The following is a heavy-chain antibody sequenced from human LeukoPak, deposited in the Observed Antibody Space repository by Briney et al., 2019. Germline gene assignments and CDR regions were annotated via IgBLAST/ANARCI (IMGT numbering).Heavy chain of an antibody. D-gene: IGHD3-10*01. CDR2: ISGSGGST. CDR3: AKGHGITMVRGVIILDY. Sequence: GGSLRLSCAASGFTFSSYAMSRVRQAPGKGLEWVSAISGSGGSTYYADSVKGRFTISRDNSKNTLYLQMNSLRAEDTAVYYCAKGHGITMVRGVIILDYWGQGTLVTVSS. CDR1: GFTFSSYA. J-gene: IGHJ4*02. V-gene: IGHV3-23*01.